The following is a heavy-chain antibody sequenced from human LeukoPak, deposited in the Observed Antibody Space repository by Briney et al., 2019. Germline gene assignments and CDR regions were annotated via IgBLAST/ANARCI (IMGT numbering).Heavy chain of an antibody. D-gene: IGHD1-26*01. CDR2: ISGSGGST. CDR3: AKDSGSHGGYYYYYMDV. Sequence: GGSLRLSCAASGFTFSSSAMSWVRQAPGKGLEGVSSISGSGGSTYYADSVKGRFTISRDNSKNTLYLQMNSLRAEDTAVYYCAKDSGSHGGYYYYYMDVWGKGTTVTISS. CDR1: GFTFSSSA. J-gene: IGHJ6*03. V-gene: IGHV3-23*01.